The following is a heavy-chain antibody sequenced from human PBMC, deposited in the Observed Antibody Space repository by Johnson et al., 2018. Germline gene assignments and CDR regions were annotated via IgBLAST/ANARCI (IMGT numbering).Heavy chain of an antibody. Sequence: VQLVQSGGGLVQPGGSLRLSCATSGFTFSDHYMDWVRQAPGKGLEWVARIRDKVNRYTTEYAASVKGRFTISSDDSTLYLQMNSLKTEDTALYYCLRDNKAHAFDVWGQGTMVTVSS. J-gene: IGHJ3*01. CDR2: IRDKVNRYTT. CDR3: LRDNKAHAFDV. D-gene: IGHD1/OR15-1a*01. CDR1: GFTFSDHY. V-gene: IGHV3-72*01.